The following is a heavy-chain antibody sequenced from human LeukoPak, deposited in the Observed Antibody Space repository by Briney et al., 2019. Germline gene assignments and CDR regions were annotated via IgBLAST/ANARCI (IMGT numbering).Heavy chain of an antibody. CDR2: ISAYNGNT. V-gene: IGHV1-18*01. Sequence: ASVKVSCKASGYTFTSHGISWVRQAPGQGLEWMGWISAYNGNTNYAQKLQGRVTMTTDTSTSTAYMELRSLRSDDTAVYYCARDRSPGGSRARSTWFDPWGQGTLVTVSS. D-gene: IGHD3-10*01. J-gene: IGHJ5*02. CDR3: ARDRSPGGSRARSTWFDP. CDR1: GYTFTSHG.